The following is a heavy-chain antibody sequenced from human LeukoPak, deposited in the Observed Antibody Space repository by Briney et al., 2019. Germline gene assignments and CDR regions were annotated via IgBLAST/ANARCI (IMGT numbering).Heavy chain of an antibody. J-gene: IGHJ6*02. CDR3: TRGSAVAGTHYYYFYAMDV. D-gene: IGHD6-19*01. CDR1: GGSISTHY. V-gene: IGHV4-59*11. CDR2: IYHTGSPT. Sequence: SETLSLTCTVSGGSISTHYWGWIRQPPGKGLEWIGYIYHTGSPTNYNPSLKSRVTISVDTSKNLFSLKLNSVTAADTAMYYCTRGSAVAGTHYYYFYAMDVWGHGTTVTVSS.